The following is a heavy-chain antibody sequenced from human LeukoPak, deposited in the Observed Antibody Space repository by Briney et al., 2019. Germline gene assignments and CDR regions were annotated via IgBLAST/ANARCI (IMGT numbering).Heavy chain of an antibody. V-gene: IGHV4-39*01. D-gene: IGHD5-24*01. CDR2: IYYSGST. CDR3: ARGRRWLQKTFDY. Sequence: SETLSLTCTVSGGSISSSSYYWGWIRQPPGKGLEWIGSIYYSGSTYYNPSLKSRVTISVDTSKNQFSLKLSSVTAADTAVYYCARGRRWLQKTFDYWGQGTLVTVSS. J-gene: IGHJ4*02. CDR1: GGSISSSSYY.